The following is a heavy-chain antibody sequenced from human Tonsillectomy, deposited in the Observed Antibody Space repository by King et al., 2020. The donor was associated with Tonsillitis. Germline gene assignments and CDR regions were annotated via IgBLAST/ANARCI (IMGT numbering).Heavy chain of an antibody. J-gene: IGHJ3*02. Sequence: VQLVESGGGVVQPGRSLKLSCSASGFTFNNYGMHWVRQAPGKGLDWVAGMSYDGSSKYYTDSVKGRFTISRDNSKNTLYLQMNSLRAEDTAVYYCAKGLYYYDSSGYYVRDAFDIWGQGTMVTVSS. CDR2: MSYDGSSK. D-gene: IGHD3-22*01. CDR3: AKGLYYYDSSGYYVRDAFDI. V-gene: IGHV3-30*18. CDR1: GFTFNNYG.